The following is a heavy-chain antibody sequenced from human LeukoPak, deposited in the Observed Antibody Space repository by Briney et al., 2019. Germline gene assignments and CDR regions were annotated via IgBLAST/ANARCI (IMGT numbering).Heavy chain of an antibody. V-gene: IGHV1-69*06. J-gene: IGHJ3*02. Sequence: GASVKVSCKASGGTFSSYAISWVRQAPGQGLEWMGGIIPIFGTANYAQKFQGRVTITADKSTSTAYMELSSLRSEDTAVYYCARDHMVRGVLSAFDIWGQGTMVTVSS. D-gene: IGHD3-10*01. CDR2: IIPIFGTA. CDR3: ARDHMVRGVLSAFDI. CDR1: GGTFSSYA.